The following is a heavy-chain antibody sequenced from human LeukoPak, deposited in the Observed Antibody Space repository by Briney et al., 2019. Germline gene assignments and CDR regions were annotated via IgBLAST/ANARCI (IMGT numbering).Heavy chain of an antibody. CDR3: AKGAPLWFGELWIDY. CDR1: GFTFSSYA. D-gene: IGHD3-10*01. V-gene: IGHV3-23*01. CDR2: ISGSGRST. J-gene: IGHJ4*02. Sequence: PGGSLRLSCAASGFTFSSYAMNWVRQAPGKGLECVSAISGSGRSTYYADSVKGRFTISRDNSKNTLYLQMNSLRTEDTAVYYCAKGAPLWFGELWIDYWGQGILVTVSS.